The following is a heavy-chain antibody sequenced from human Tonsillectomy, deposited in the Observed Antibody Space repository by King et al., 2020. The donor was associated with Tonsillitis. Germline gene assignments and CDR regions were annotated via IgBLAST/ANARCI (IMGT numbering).Heavy chain of an antibody. Sequence: LQLQESGPGLVKPSETLSLTCTVSGGSISSSSYYWGWIRQPPGQGLEWIGSIYYSGSTYYNPSLKSRVTISVDTSKNQFSLKLSSVTAADTAVYYCARLYGSGWTYYFDYWGQGTLVTVSS. CDR3: ARLYGSGWTYYFDY. V-gene: IGHV4-39*01. J-gene: IGHJ4*02. CDR2: IYYSGST. D-gene: IGHD6-19*01. CDR1: GGSISSSSYY.